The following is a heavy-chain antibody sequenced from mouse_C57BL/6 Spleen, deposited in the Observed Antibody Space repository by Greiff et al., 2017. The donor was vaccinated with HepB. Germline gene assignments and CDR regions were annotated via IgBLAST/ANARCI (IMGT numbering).Heavy chain of an antibody. CDR2: INPGSGGT. D-gene: IGHD1-1*01. Sequence: QVQLQQSGAELVRPGTSVKVSCKASGYAFTNYLIEWVKQRPGQGLEWIGVINPGSGGTNHNEKFKGKATLTADKSSSTAYMQLSSLTSEDSAVYFWAKISYYYGFDYWGQGTTLTVSS. J-gene: IGHJ2*01. CDR3: AKISYYYGFDY. CDR1: GYAFTNYL. V-gene: IGHV1-54*01.